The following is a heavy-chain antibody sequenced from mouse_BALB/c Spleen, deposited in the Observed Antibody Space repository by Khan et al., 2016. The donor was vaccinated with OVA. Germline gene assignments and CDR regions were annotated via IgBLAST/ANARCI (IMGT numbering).Heavy chain of an antibody. V-gene: IGHV9-3-1*01. CDR2: INTYTGEP. CDR1: GYTFTNYG. D-gene: IGHD2-10*01. CDR3: ARPPYFSYVMVY. J-gene: IGHJ4*01. Sequence: QIQLVQSGPELKKPGETVKISCKASGYTFTNYGLNWVKQAPGKGLKWMGWINTYTGEPTFADDFKGRFAFSLETSASTAYLQIINLKSEDTATYFCARPPYFSYVMVYWGQGTSVNVSS.